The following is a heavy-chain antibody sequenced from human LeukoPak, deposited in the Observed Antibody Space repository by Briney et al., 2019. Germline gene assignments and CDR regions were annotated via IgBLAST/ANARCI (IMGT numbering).Heavy chain of an antibody. CDR2: ISSGSNYR. CDR1: GFNFSIYS. D-gene: IGHD1-26*01. J-gene: IGHJ4*02. CDR3: ARDGKVGIGLRMN. Sequence: GGSLRLSCAASGFNFSIYSMNWVRQAPGKGLEWVSFISSGSNYRYYTDSVKGRFTISRDNAKNSLYLQMNSLRAEDTAVYYCARDGKVGIGLRMNWGQGTLVTVSS. V-gene: IGHV3-21*01.